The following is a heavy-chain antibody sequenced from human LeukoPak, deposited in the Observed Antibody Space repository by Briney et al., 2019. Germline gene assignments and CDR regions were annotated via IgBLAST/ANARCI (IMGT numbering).Heavy chain of an antibody. CDR2: VQDDGSKQ. Sequence: GGAVRLSCAASGCAVSTCWMGWVRQAPGKGLEWVARVQDDGSKQYYVDTAKGRFTISRENAKNSLFLQMSSLRVEDTAVYYCARDLSSRDAYWGQGTPVTVSS. D-gene: IGHD6-13*01. CDR3: ARDLSSRDAY. V-gene: IGHV3-7*03. J-gene: IGHJ4*02. CDR1: GCAVSTCW.